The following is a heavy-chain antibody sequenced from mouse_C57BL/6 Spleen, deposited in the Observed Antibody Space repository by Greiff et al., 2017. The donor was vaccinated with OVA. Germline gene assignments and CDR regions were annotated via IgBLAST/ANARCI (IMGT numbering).Heavy chain of an antibody. Sequence: VKLQESGPELVKPGASVKISCKASGYAFSSSWMNWVKQRPGKGLEWIGRIYPGDGDTNYNGKFKGKATLTADKSSSTAYMQLSSLTSEDSAVYFCARSGSSYFDYWGQGTTLTVSS. CDR3: ARSGSSYFDY. V-gene: IGHV1-82*01. D-gene: IGHD1-1*01. CDR1: GYAFSSSW. CDR2: IYPGDGDT. J-gene: IGHJ2*01.